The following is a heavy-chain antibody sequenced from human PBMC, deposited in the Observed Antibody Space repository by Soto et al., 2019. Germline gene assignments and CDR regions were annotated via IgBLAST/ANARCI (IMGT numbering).Heavy chain of an antibody. V-gene: IGHV3-33*01. Sequence: LRLSCAASGFTFSSYGMHWVRQAPGKGLEWVAVIWYDGSNKYYADSVKGRFTISRDNSKNTLYLQMNSLRAEDTAVYYCARDLLVATYCFDYWGQGTLVTVSS. D-gene: IGHD5-12*01. CDR1: GFTFSSYG. CDR2: IWYDGSNK. CDR3: ARDLLVATYCFDY. J-gene: IGHJ4*02.